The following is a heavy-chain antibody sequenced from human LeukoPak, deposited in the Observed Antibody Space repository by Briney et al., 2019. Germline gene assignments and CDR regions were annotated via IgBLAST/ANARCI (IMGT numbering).Heavy chain of an antibody. V-gene: IGHV4-59*01. J-gene: IGHJ3*02. Sequence: SETLSLTCTVSGASFSSYYWSWIRQPPGKGLEWIGYIYYSGSTNYNPSLKSRVTISVDTSKNQFSLKLSSVTAADTAVYYCASHRSIAVAGTYAFDIWGQGTMVTVSS. CDR1: GASFSSYY. CDR2: IYYSGST. CDR3: ASHRSIAVAGTYAFDI. D-gene: IGHD6-19*01.